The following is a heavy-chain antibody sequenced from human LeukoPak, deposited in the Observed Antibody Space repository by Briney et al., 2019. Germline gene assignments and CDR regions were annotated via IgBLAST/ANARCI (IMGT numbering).Heavy chain of an antibody. CDR1: GYSFTSYW. V-gene: IGHV5-51*01. D-gene: IGHD1-26*01. J-gene: IGHJ4*02. CDR2: IYPGDSDT. CDR3: ARQAPSEGATANFDS. Sequence: GKSLKISCKGSGYSFTSYWIGWVRQMPGKGLEWMGIIYPGDSDTRYSPSFQGQVTISADKSISTAYLQWSSLKASDTAMYYCARQAPSEGATANFDSWGQGTLVTVSS.